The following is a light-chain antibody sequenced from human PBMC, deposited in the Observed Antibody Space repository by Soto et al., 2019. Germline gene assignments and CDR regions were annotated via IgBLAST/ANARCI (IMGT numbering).Light chain of an antibody. V-gene: IGKV3-11*01. CDR1: ESTSGY. CDR3: QQYIRWPLT. CDR2: DAS. Sequence: IVLTQSPATVSLSPGERATLSCRASESTSGYLAWYQQKPGQAPRLLIYDASNRATGIPARFSGSGSGTDFTLTISSLEPEDFAVYYCQQYIRWPLTFGGGTKVDI. J-gene: IGKJ4*01.